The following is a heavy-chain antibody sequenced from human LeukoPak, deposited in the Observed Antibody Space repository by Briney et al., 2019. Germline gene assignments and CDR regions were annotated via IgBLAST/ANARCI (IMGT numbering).Heavy chain of an antibody. V-gene: IGHV1-69*13. Sequence: SVKVSCKASGGTFSSYAISWVRQAPGLGLEWMGGIIPIFGTANYAQKFQGRVTITADESTSTAYMELSSLRSDDTAVYYCARVLGSARMVYALYFDYWGQGTLVTVSS. D-gene: IGHD2-8*01. CDR1: GGTFSSYA. J-gene: IGHJ4*02. CDR3: ARVLGSARMVYALYFDY. CDR2: IIPIFGTA.